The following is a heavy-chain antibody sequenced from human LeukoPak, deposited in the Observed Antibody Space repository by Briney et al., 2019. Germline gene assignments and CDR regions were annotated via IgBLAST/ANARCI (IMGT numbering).Heavy chain of an antibody. CDR3: TRDEEGASREFDY. V-gene: IGHV3-48*03. CDR1: GFTFSSYG. J-gene: IGHJ4*02. CDR2: ISGGGSTT. D-gene: IGHD1-26*01. Sequence: GGSLRLSCVASGFTFSSYGMNWVRQAPGKGLEWVSFISGGGSTTFYADSVKGRFTISRDNAKNSLYLQMSSLRVEDTAVYYCTRDEEGASREFDYWGQGALVTVSS.